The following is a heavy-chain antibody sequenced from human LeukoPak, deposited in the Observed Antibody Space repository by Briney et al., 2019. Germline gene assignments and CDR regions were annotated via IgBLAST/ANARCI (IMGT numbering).Heavy chain of an antibody. V-gene: IGHV4-34*01. Sequence: PSETLSLTCTVYGGSFSGYYWSWIRQPPGKGLEWIGEINHSGSTNYNPSLKSRVTISVDTSKNQFPLKLSSVTAADTAVYYCARGGYGDYDRDYFDYWGQGTLVTVSS. J-gene: IGHJ4*02. CDR2: INHSGST. D-gene: IGHD4-17*01. CDR1: GGSFSGYY. CDR3: ARGGYGDYDRDYFDY.